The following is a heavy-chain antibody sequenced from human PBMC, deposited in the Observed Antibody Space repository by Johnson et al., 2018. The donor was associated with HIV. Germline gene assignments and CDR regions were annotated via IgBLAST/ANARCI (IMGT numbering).Heavy chain of an antibody. CDR1: GFTFSDYY. Sequence: QVQLVESGGGLVKPGGSLRLSCAASGFTFSDYYMGWIRQTPGQGLEWVSYISSSGTTYYVDSVKGRFTVSRDNSENSLFLQMNSLRDEDTAVYYCAKERTAMVTPFDAWGQGTMVTVSS. CDR3: AKERTAMVTPFDA. CDR2: ISSSGTT. J-gene: IGHJ3*01. V-gene: IGHV3-11*04. D-gene: IGHD5-18*01.